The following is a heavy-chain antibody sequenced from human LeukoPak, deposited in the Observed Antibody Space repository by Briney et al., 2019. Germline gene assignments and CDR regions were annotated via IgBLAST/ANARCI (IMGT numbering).Heavy chain of an antibody. V-gene: IGHV3-21*01. CDR3: ATDLSSSSLSAFDY. CDR2: ITGGSNHI. J-gene: IGHJ4*02. CDR1: GFTFSSYS. Sequence: GGSLRLSCAASGFTFSSYSMNWVRQAPGKGLEWVAFITGGSNHIYYADSVQGRFTISRDNAKNSLYLQMNSLRVEDTAVYYCATDLSSSSLSAFDYWGQGTLVTVSS. D-gene: IGHD6-13*01.